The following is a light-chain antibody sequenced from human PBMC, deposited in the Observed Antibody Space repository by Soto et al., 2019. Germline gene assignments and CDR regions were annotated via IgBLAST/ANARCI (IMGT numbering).Light chain of an antibody. Sequence: QSALTRPPSASGSPGQSVTISCTGTSSDVGGYNYVSWYQQHPGKAPKLMIYEVSKRPSGVPDRFSGSKSGNTASLTVSGLQAEDEADYYCSSYAGSNKEVFGGGTKVTVL. CDR2: EVS. V-gene: IGLV2-8*01. CDR1: SSDVGGYNY. CDR3: SSYAGSNKEV. J-gene: IGLJ2*01.